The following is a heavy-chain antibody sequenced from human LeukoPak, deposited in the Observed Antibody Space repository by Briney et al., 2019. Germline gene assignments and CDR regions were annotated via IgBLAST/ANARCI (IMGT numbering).Heavy chain of an antibody. D-gene: IGHD3-10*01. CDR3: ARAPLYGSGSFGY. V-gene: IGHV1-69*05. CDR1: GGTFSSYA. J-gene: IGHJ4*02. CDR2: IIPIFGTA. Sequence: VKVSCKASGGTFSSYAISWVRQAPGQGLEWMGGIIPIFGTANYAQKFQGRVTITTDESTSTAYMELSSLRSEDTAVYYCARAPLYGSGSFGYWGQGTLVTVSS.